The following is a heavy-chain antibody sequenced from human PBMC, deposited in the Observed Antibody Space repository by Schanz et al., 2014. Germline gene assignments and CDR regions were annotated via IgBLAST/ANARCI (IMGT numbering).Heavy chain of an antibody. D-gene: IGHD3-10*01. CDR1: GITFSSHS. CDR2: IGTSGGT. J-gene: IGHJ3*02. Sequence: DVHLLESGGGLVQPGGSLRLSCAASGITFSSHSFNWVRQAPGKGLEWVSTIGTSGGTNYAESVKGRFTISRDNAKNSLYLQMNSLRAEDTAVYYCAKGRFGELSAFDIWGQGTMVTVSS. CDR3: AKGRFGELSAFDI. V-gene: IGHV3-23*01.